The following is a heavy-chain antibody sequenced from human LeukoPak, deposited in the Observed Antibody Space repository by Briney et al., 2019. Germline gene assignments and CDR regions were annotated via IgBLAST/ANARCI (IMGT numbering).Heavy chain of an antibody. D-gene: IGHD3-22*01. Sequence: PSETLSLTCAVYGGSFSGYYWSWIRQPPGKVLEWIGEINHSGSTNYNPSLKSRVTISVDTSKNQFPLKLSSVTAADTAVYYCARGGRMYYYDSSGYLVYWGQGTLVTVSS. V-gene: IGHV4-34*01. J-gene: IGHJ4*02. CDR1: GGSFSGYY. CDR3: ARGGRMYYYDSSGYLVY. CDR2: INHSGST.